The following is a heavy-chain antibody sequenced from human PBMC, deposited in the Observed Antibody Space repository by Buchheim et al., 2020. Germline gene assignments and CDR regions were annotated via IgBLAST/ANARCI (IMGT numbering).Heavy chain of an antibody. CDR3: ARDLRDYDFWSGKLDV. J-gene: IGHJ6*02. Sequence: QVQLVESGGGVVQPGRSLRLSCAASGFTFSSYAMHWVRQALGKGLEWVAVISYDGSNKYYADSVKGRFTISRDNSKNTLYLQMNSLRAEDTAVYYCARDLRDYDFWSGKLDVWGQGTT. CDR1: GFTFSSYA. V-gene: IGHV3-30*04. D-gene: IGHD3-3*01. CDR2: ISYDGSNK.